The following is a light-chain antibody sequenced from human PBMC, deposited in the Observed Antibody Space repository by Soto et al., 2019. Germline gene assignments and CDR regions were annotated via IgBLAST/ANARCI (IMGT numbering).Light chain of an antibody. J-gene: IGLJ2*01. Sequence: QSALTQPPSASGSPGQSVTISCTGTRSDVGGYSYFSWYQQHPGKAPKLMIYEVNKRPSGVPDRFSGSRSGNTASLTVSGLQAEDEGHYYCTSYAGNNNFVVFGGGTKLTVL. CDR2: EVN. V-gene: IGLV2-8*01. CDR3: TSYAGNNNFVV. CDR1: RSDVGGYSY.